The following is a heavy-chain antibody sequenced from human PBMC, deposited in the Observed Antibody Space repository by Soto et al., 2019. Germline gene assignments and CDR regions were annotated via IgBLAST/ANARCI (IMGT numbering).Heavy chain of an antibody. D-gene: IGHD3-9*01. CDR3: ARKPGHYDILTGYLRIDY. Sequence: PSETLSLTCTVSVGSISSSSYYWGWIRQPPGKGLEWIGSIYYSGSTYYNPSLKSRVTISVDTSKNQFSLKLSSVTAADTAVYYCARKPGHYDILTGYLRIDYWGQGTLVTVSS. J-gene: IGHJ4*02. CDR2: IYYSGST. V-gene: IGHV4-39*01. CDR1: VGSISSSSYY.